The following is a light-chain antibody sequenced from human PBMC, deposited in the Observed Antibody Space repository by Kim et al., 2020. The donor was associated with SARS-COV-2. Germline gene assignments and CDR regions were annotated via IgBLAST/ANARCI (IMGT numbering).Light chain of an antibody. J-gene: IGKJ5*01. Sequence: ASVGDGVALTCGARQGISSFLAWYQQIRGRAPKLLIYASATLQSGVPSSFSGGGSGTDFTLTISSQQPEDFATYYCQYVNSYPITFGQGTRLEIK. CDR2: ASA. CDR1: QGISSF. CDR3: QYVNSYPIT. V-gene: IGKV1-9*01.